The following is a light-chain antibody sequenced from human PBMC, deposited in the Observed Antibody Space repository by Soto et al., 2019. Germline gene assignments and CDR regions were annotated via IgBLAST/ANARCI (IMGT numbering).Light chain of an antibody. Sequence: DVVMTQSPLSLPVTLGQPASISCRSTQSLVYSDGNTYLNCFQQRPGQSPRRLIYKVSNRDSGVPDRFSGSGSCTAFTLKISRVEAEDVGVYYCMQYPHWPGTFGQGTKVVVK. CDR2: KVS. V-gene: IGKV2-30*01. J-gene: IGKJ1*01. CDR1: QSLVYSDGNTY. CDR3: MQYPHWPGT.